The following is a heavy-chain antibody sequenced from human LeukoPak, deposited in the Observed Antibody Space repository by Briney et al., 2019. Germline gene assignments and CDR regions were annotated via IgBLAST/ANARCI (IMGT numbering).Heavy chain of an antibody. CDR3: AKDRVNYYDSSGYYYYFDY. D-gene: IGHD3-22*01. CDR1: GFTFSSYG. V-gene: IGHV3-30*18. Sequence: GGSPRLSCAASGFTFSSYGMHWVRQAPGKGLEWVAVISYDGSNEYYADSVKGRFTISRDNSKNTLYLQMNSLRAEGTAVYYCAKDRVNYYDSSGYYYYFDYWGQGTLVTVSS. J-gene: IGHJ4*02. CDR2: ISYDGSNE.